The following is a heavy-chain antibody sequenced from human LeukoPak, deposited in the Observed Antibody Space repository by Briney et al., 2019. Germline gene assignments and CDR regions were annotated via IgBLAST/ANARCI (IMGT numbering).Heavy chain of an antibody. V-gene: IGHV3-11*01. D-gene: IGHD3-16*02. Sequence: PGGPLSLPCTASGFIFNDYHMVGLRQATGKGLVWVSYISSSCSPIYYADSVKGRFTISRDNAKNSLYLQMNSLRAEDTAVYYCARVGGVIAFPWFDPWGQGTLVTVSS. CDR1: GFIFNDYH. CDR3: ARVGGVIAFPWFDP. CDR2: ISSSCSPI. J-gene: IGHJ5*02.